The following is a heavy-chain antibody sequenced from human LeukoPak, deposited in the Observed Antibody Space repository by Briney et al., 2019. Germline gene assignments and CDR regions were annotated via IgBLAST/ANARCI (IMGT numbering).Heavy chain of an antibody. J-gene: IGHJ4*02. V-gene: IGHV3-53*01. Sequence: GGSLRLSCAASGFTVSTNYMSWVRQAPGKGLEWVSAIYSGGSTSYADSVKGRSTISRDSSKNTLYFQMNNLRAEDTAVYYCARVVRMAAGMNYYLDYWGQGTLVTVSS. CDR2: IYSGGST. CDR1: GFTVSTNY. D-gene: IGHD6-13*01. CDR3: ARVVRMAAGMNYYLDY.